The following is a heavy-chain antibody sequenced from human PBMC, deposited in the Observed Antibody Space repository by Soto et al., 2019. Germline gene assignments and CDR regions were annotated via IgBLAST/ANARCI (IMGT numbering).Heavy chain of an antibody. D-gene: IGHD4-17*01. CDR3: ARDWETTVTTQPDY. J-gene: IGHJ4*02. CDR1: GYTFTSYG. V-gene: IGHV1-18*01. Sequence: QVQLVQSGAEVKKPGASVKVSCKASGYTFTSYGISWVRQAPGQGLEWMGWISAYNGNTNYAQKLQGRVTMTTDTPTTTAYMELRSPRSDDTAVYYCARDWETTVTTQPDYWGQGTLVTVSS. CDR2: ISAYNGNT.